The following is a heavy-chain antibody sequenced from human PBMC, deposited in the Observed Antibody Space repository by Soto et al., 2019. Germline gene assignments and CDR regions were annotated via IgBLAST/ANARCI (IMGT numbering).Heavy chain of an antibody. CDR1: GASISNYY. CDR2: VNDGWGA. J-gene: IGHJ6*02. D-gene: IGHD3-10*01. V-gene: IGHV4-59*08. Sequence: QVHLQQSGPGLVKPSETLSLSCTISGASISNYYWSWIRQVPGKGMEWIGYVNDGWGAAYNPSIQSPFALPLDTSKRLLSLKLTSVTATDTAVYYCVRQGFGALHGLVDVWGQGTTVTVSS. CDR3: VRQGFGALHGLVDV.